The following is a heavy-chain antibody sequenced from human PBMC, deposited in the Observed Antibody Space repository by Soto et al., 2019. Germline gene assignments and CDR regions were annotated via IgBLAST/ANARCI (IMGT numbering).Heavy chain of an antibody. CDR2: IHVTGYT. CDR3: ARGGALRPNCHVPLAF. Sequence: QLQLQESGSGLVNPSQTLSLTCTVSGASITIGSYSWSWIRQAPGKGLEWIGNIHVTGYTAFSPSLKRRVTMSVDTSKNQFSLNVNSVTAADTAVYFCARGGALRPNCHVPLAFWGQGTLVTVSS. J-gene: IGHJ4*02. D-gene: IGHD1-26*01. V-gene: IGHV4-30-2*01. CDR1: GASITIGSYS.